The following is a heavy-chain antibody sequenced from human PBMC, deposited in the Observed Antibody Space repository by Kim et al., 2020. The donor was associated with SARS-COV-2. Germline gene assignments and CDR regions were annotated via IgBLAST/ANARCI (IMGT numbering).Heavy chain of an antibody. CDR2: INPSGGST. Sequence: ASVKVSCKASGYTFTSYYMHWVRQAPGQGLEWMGIINPSGGSTSYAQKFQGRVTMTRDTSTSTVYMELSSLRSEDTAVYYCARDSSIILPAEWEPQPYYFDYWGQGTLVTVSS. CDR1: GYTFTSYY. D-gene: IGHD1-26*01. J-gene: IGHJ4*02. CDR3: ARDSSIILPAEWEPQPYYFDY. V-gene: IGHV1-46*01.